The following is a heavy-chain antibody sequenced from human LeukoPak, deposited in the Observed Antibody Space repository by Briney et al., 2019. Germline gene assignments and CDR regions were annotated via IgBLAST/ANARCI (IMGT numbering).Heavy chain of an antibody. CDR3: ARDHSVEDRAWWFDP. Sequence: ASVKVSCKASGYTFTSYAMNWVRQAPGQGLEWMAVINPSGTTTTYARKFQGRLTLTRDLSTTTDYMELSSLTSEDTAMYYCARDHSVEDRAWWFDPWGQGTLVTVSS. CDR2: INPSGTTT. CDR1: GYTFTSYA. J-gene: IGHJ5*02. D-gene: IGHD4-23*01. V-gene: IGHV1-46*01.